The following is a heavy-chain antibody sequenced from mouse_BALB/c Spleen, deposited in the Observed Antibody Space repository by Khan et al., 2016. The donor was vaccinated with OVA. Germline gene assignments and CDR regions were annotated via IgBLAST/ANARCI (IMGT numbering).Heavy chain of an antibody. J-gene: IGHJ3*01. CDR2: IWSGGST. V-gene: IGHV2-2*02. CDR3: ARGGLPFAY. Sequence: VQLQESGPGLVQPSQSLSITCTVSGFSLSSYGVHWVRQSTGKGLEWLGVIWSGGSTDFNAGFLSRLSIRKDNSKSQVFFKMNRLQSKDSGIYYCARGGLPFAYWGQGTLVTVSA. CDR1: GFSLSSYG. D-gene: IGHD2-13*01.